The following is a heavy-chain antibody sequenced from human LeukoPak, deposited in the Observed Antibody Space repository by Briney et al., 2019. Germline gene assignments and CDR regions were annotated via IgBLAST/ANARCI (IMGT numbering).Heavy chain of an antibody. V-gene: IGHV1-8*01. CDR2: MNPNSGNT. CDR3: ARGMGSGSYSAPYYFDY. CDR1: GYTFTIYN. Sequence: ASVKVSCKSSGYTFTIYNMNWVRQATGQGLEWMGWMNPNSGNTGYAQKFQGRVTMTTSTSISTAYMELSSLRSEDTAVYSCARGMGSGSYSAPYYFDYWGQGTLVTVSS. J-gene: IGHJ4*02. D-gene: IGHD3-22*01.